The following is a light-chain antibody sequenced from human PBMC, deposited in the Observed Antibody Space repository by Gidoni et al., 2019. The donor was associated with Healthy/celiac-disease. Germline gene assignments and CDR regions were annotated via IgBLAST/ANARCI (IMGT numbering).Light chain of an antibody. CDR1: QSVSSSS. CDR2: DAS. J-gene: IGKJ2*02. V-gene: IGKV3D-20*01. Sequence: EIVLTQSPATLSLSPGERATISCGASQSVSSSSLAWYQQKPGLAPRLLIYDASSRATGIPDRFSGSGSGTDFTLTISRLEPEDFAVYYCQQYGSSPGTFGQGTKLEIK. CDR3: QQYGSSPGT.